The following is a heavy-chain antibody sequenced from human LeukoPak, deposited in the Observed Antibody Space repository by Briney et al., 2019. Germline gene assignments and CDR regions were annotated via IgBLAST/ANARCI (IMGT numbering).Heavy chain of an antibody. Sequence: GGSLRLSCAASGFTFSSYGMHWVRQAPGKGLEWVAVIRYDGSNKYYADSVKGRFTISRDNSKNTLYLQMNSLRAEDTAVYYCANLPYSGTAPGAFDIWGQGTMVTVSS. CDR2: IRYDGSNK. CDR3: ANLPYSGTAPGAFDI. CDR1: GFTFSSYG. J-gene: IGHJ3*02. V-gene: IGHV3-30*02. D-gene: IGHD1-26*01.